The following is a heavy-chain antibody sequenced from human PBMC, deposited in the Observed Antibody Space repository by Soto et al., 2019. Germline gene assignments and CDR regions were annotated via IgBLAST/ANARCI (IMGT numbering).Heavy chain of an antibody. Sequence: EVQLLEYGGGLVQRGESLRLSCVASGFTFNKYAMTWVRQAPGKGLEWVSSISGSSSTTYYADSVKGRFTISRDNPKNPVYLHMNTLSTEDRAVYYCAPTRYDYGDAAVAYWGQGTLVTVSS. CDR2: ISGSSSTT. D-gene: IGHD4-17*01. V-gene: IGHV3-23*01. J-gene: IGHJ4*01. CDR1: GFTFNKYA. CDR3: APTRYDYGDAAVAY.